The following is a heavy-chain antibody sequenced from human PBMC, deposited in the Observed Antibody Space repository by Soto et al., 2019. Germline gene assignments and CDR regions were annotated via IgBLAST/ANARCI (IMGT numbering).Heavy chain of an antibody. CDR1: GFTFSSYS. Sequence: EVQLVESGGGLVKPGGSLRLSCAASGFTFSSYSMNWVRQAPGKGLEWVSSISSSSSYIYYADSVKGRFTISRDNAKNSLYLQTNSLRAEDTAVYSCARDKDSSGCFDYWGQGTLVTVSS. J-gene: IGHJ4*02. D-gene: IGHD6-19*01. V-gene: IGHV3-21*01. CDR2: ISSSSSYI. CDR3: ARDKDSSGCFDY.